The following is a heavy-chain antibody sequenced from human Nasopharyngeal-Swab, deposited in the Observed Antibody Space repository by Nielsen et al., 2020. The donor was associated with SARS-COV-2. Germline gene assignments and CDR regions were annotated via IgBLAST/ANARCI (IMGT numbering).Heavy chain of an antibody. J-gene: IGHJ3*02. CDR2: IYYSGST. V-gene: IGHV4-31*03. CDR3: ARAMRVVVINAFDI. Sequence: LRLSCTVSGGSISSGGYYWSWIRQHPGKGLEWIGYIYYSGSTYYNPSLKSRVTISVDTSKNQFSLKLSSVTAADTAVYYCARAMRVVVINAFDIWGQGTMVTVSS. CDR1: GGSISSGGYY. D-gene: IGHD3-22*01.